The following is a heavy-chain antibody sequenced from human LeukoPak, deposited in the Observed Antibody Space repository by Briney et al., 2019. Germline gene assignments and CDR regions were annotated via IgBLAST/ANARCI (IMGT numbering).Heavy chain of an antibody. V-gene: IGHV4-39*01. CDR3: ARYSSSSLDDAFDI. CDR1: GGSISSSSYY. J-gene: IGHJ3*02. D-gene: IGHD6-13*01. Sequence: SETLSLTCTVSGGSISSSSYYWGWIRQPPGKGLEWIGSIYYSGSTYYNPSLKSRVTISVDTSKNQFSLKLSFVTAADTAVYYCARYSSSSLDDAFDIWGQGTMVTVSS. CDR2: IYYSGST.